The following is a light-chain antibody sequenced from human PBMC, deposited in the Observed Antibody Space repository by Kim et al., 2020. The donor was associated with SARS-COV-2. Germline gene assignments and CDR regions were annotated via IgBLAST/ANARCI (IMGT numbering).Light chain of an antibody. Sequence: GLSVSTSCTGTSSCIGSYNYVAWYQPHPGYAHKLMIYDLRMRPPVIPHRFSGSKSDNASPLTVSRLQAEDEADYYCSSYAGNNNVVFGGGTQLTVL. CDR2: DLR. CDR1: SSCIGSYNY. J-gene: IGLJ2*01. CDR3: SSYAGNNNVV. V-gene: IGLV2-8*01.